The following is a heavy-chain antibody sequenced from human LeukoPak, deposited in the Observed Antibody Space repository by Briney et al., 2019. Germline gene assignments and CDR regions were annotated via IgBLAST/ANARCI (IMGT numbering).Heavy chain of an antibody. V-gene: IGHV3-23*01. CDR2: ISGSGGST. CDR1: GFTFSSYS. J-gene: IGHJ4*02. CDR3: AKVPYESSSFYYFDS. D-gene: IGHD3-22*01. Sequence: PGGSLRLSCAASGFTFSSYSMSWVRQAPGKGLEWVSAISGSGGSTYYADSVRGRFTISRDNSNNTLFVQMNSLRAEDTAVYYCAKVPYESSSFYYFDSWGQGTLVIVSS.